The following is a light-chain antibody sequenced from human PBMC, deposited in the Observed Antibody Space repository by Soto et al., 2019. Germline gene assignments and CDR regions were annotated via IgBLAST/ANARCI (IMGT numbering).Light chain of an antibody. Sequence: DIVLTQSPATLSVSPGERATLSCRASQSVSSNLAWYQQKPGQAPRLLIYDASNRATGIPARFSGSGSETDFTLTISRLEPEDFAVYYCQQYDNSPITFGQGTRLEIK. CDR3: QQYDNSPIT. CDR1: QSVSSN. V-gene: IGKV3D-15*02. CDR2: DAS. J-gene: IGKJ5*01.